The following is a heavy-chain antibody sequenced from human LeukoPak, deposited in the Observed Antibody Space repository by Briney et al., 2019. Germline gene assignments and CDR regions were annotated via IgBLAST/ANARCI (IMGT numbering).Heavy chain of an antibody. D-gene: IGHD2-15*01. V-gene: IGHV1-18*01. CDR3: ARDRYCGGSCYGAFDI. CDR1: GYTFTSYG. J-gene: IGHJ3*02. CDR2: ISAYNGNT. Sequence: ASVKVSCKASGYTFTSYGISWVRQAPGQGLEWMGWISAYNGNTNYAQKLQGRVTMTTDTSTSTAYMELRSLRSDDTAVYYCARDRYCGGSCYGAFDIWGQGTMVTVSS.